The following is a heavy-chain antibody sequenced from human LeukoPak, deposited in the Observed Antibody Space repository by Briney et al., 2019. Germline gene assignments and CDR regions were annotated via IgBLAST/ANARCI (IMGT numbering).Heavy chain of an antibody. J-gene: IGHJ4*02. V-gene: IGHV4-34*01. CDR1: GGSFSGYY. D-gene: IGHD3-10*01. Sequence: SETLSLTCAVYGGSFSGYYWSWIRQPPGKGLELIGEINHSGSTNYNPSLKSRVTISVDTSKIQFSLKLSSVTAADTAVYYCARPSFGYLFRYWGQGTLVTVSS. CDR3: ARPSFGYLFRY. CDR2: INHSGST.